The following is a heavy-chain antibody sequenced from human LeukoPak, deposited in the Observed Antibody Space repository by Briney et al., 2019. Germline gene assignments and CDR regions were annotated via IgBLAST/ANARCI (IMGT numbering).Heavy chain of an antibody. CDR1: GGSIRNYY. D-gene: IGHD7-27*01. CDR2: IFYSGST. J-gene: IGHJ5*02. CDR3: ARHPPLGIEQIHCLDP. Sequence: SETLSLTCSVSGGSIRNYYWSWIRQPLGKGLEWFGYIFYSGSTNYNPSLKSRVTISVDTSRNQFSLNLTSVTAADTAVYFCARHPPLGIEQIHCLDPWGQGTLVTVSS. V-gene: IGHV4-59*08.